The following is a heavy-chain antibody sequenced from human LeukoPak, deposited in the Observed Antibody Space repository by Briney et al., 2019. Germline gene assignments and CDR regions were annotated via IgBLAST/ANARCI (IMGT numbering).Heavy chain of an antibody. V-gene: IGHV1-2*02. CDR2: INPNSGGT. Sequence: ASVTVSCTASVYTFTVYYMHWVRQAPGQGLEWMGWINPNSGGTNYTQKFQGRVTITRDTSISTAYMELSRLRSDDTAVYYCARDRYYYDSSGSDYWGQGTLVTVSS. J-gene: IGHJ4*02. CDR1: VYTFTVYY. D-gene: IGHD3-22*01. CDR3: ARDRYYYDSSGSDY.